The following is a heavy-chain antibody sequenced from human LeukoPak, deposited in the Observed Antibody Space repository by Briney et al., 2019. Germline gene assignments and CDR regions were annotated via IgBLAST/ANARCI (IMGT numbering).Heavy chain of an antibody. D-gene: IGHD3-10*01. CDR3: ARDHFGSLDS. J-gene: IGHJ4*02. Sequence: PSETLSLTCTVSGFSVTTDSYCWGRIRQPPGKGLEWIGYDYCGGNTNYDPSLKRRVTISVDTSKNQFPLTLTSVTAADTAVYFCARDHFGSLDSWGQGILVTVSS. CDR1: GFSVTTDSYC. CDR2: DYCGGNT. V-gene: IGHV4-61*01.